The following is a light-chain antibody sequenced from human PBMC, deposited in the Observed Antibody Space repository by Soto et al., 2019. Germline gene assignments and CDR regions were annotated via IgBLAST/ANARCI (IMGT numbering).Light chain of an antibody. Sequence: ENIFSQSPPPPSFFPGGKNTPSPMASQSVSSYLAWYQQKPGQAPRLLIYDASNRATGIPARFSGSGSGTDFTLTISRLEPEDFAVYYCQQYGSSERTFGQGTKVDI. CDR2: DAS. V-gene: IGKV3-11*01. J-gene: IGKJ1*01. CDR1: QSVSSY. CDR3: QQYGSSERT.